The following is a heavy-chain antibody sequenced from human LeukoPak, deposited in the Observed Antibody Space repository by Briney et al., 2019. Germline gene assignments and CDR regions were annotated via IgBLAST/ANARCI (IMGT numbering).Heavy chain of an antibody. CDR1: GFTLNNYV. V-gene: IGHV3-48*03. J-gene: IGHJ6*04. CDR3: AELGITMIGGV. CDR2: ISSSGNTI. Sequence: GGSLRLSCAASGFTLNNYVMTWVPQAPGEGLEWVSYISSSGNTIYYADSVKGRFTITRDNAKNSLYLQMNSVRAEDTAVYYCAELGITMIGGVWGKGTTVTISS. D-gene: IGHD3-10*02.